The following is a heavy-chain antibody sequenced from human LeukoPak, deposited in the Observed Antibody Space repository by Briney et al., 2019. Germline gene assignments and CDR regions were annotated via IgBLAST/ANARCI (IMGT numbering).Heavy chain of an antibody. V-gene: IGHV3-21*01. J-gene: IGHJ4*02. D-gene: IGHD3-22*01. CDR2: IRSSTTYV. Sequence: GGSLRLPCAASGFTFSNYNMNWVRQAPGKGLEWVSSIRSSTTYVYYADSVKGRFTISRDNAKNSLYLQMNSLRAEDTAVYYCARDSLTMIVGRQKRGLDYWGQGTLVTVSS. CDR1: GFTFSNYN. CDR3: ARDSLTMIVGRQKRGLDY.